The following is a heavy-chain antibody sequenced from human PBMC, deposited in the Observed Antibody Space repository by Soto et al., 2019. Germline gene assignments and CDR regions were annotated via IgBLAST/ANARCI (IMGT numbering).Heavy chain of an antibody. CDR3: ARDKDGYNYYGSGSSMAYYYYGMDV. D-gene: IGHD3-10*01. CDR1: GGSISSYY. Sequence: PSETLSLTCTVSGGSISSYYWSWIRQPPGKGLEWIGYIYYSGSTNYNPSLKSRVTISVDTSKNQFSLKLSSVTAADTAVYYCARDKDGYNYYGSGSSMAYYYYGMDVWGQGTTVTV. J-gene: IGHJ6*02. V-gene: IGHV4-59*01. CDR2: IYYSGST.